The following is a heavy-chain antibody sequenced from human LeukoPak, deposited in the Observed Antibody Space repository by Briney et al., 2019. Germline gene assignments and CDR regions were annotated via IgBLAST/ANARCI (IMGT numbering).Heavy chain of an antibody. V-gene: IGHV3-74*01. D-gene: IGHD1-26*01. J-gene: IGHJ6*02. CDR1: GFTFSSSW. CDR2: IKTDGSTT. Sequence: PGGSLRLSCAVSGFTFSSSWMHWVRQAPGKGLVWVSHIKTDGSTTAYADSVKGRFTISRDNSKNTLYLQMNSLRAEDTAVYYCARDTIVGATEDYYYYGMDVWGQGTTVTVSS. CDR3: ARDTIVGATEDYYYYGMDV.